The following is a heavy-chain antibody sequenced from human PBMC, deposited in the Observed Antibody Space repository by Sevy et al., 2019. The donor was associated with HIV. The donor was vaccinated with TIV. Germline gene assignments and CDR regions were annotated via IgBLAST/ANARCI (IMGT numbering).Heavy chain of an antibody. CDR1: GFDFSSYV. D-gene: IGHD6-13*01. J-gene: IGHJ5*02. Sequence: GGSLRLSCAASGFDFSSYVMHWVRQAPGKGLERLSVISYDETKKYYGDSVKGRFTISRDNSKDTLFLQMNSLREEDTAVYYCARQGSSWTFDPWRQGTLVTVSS. V-gene: IGHV3-30-3*01. CDR2: ISYDETKK. CDR3: ARQGSSWTFDP.